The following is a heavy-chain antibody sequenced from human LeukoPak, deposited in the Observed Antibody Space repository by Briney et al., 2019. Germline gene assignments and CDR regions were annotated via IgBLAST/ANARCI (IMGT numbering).Heavy chain of an antibody. CDR2: ISSSSSYI. D-gene: IGHD3-3*01. CDR3: ARSAYYDFWSGYYPNWFDP. J-gene: IGHJ5*02. Sequence: GGSLRLSCAASGFTFSSYSMNWVRRAPGKGLEWVSSISSSSSYIYYADSVKGRFTISRDNAKNSLYLQMNSLRAEDTAVYYCARSAYYDFWSGYYPNWFDPWGQGTLVTVSS. CDR1: GFTFSSYS. V-gene: IGHV3-21*01.